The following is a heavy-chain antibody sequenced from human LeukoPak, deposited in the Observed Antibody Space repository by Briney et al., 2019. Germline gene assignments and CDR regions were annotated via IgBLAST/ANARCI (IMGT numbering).Heavy chain of an antibody. D-gene: IGHD2-2*01. CDR3: ARDWEGYCSSTSCYYYGPWFDP. V-gene: IGHV3-21*01. J-gene: IGHJ5*02. CDR1: GFTFSSYS. Sequence: PGGSLRLSCAASGFTFSSYSMNWVRQAPGKGLEWVSSISSSSSYIYYAHSVKGRFTISRDNAKNTLYLQINSLRAEDTAVYYCARDWEGYCSSTSCYYYGPWFDPWGQGTLVTVSS. CDR2: ISSSSSYI.